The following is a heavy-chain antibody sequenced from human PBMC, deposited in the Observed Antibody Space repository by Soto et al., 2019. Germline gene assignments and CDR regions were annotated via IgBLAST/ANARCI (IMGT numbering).Heavy chain of an antibody. CDR3: ARAYRIPGTPWFDP. V-gene: IGHV3-21*04. CDR2: ISSSSSSI. D-gene: IGHD3-16*02. CDR1: GFTFSSYS. J-gene: IGHJ5*02. Sequence: GGSLRLSCAASGFTFSSYSMNWVRQAPGKGLEWVSSISSSSSSIYYADSVKGRFTISRANTKNSLYLQMNTLRAQATAVYYCARAYRIPGTPWFDPWGQGTLVTVSS.